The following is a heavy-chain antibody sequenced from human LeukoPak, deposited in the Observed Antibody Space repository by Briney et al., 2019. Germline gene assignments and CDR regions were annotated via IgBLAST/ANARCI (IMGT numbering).Heavy chain of an antibody. CDR2: IDPSDSYT. V-gene: IGHV5-10-1*01. D-gene: IGHD2-15*01. J-gene: IGHJ5*02. Sequence: PGESLKISCKGSGYSFTSYWISWVRQMPGKGLEWMGRIDPSDSYTNYSPSFQGHVTISADKSISTAYLQWSSLKAPDTAMYYCASGSDFLNWFDPWGQGTLVTVSS. CDR1: GYSFTSYW. CDR3: ASGSDFLNWFDP.